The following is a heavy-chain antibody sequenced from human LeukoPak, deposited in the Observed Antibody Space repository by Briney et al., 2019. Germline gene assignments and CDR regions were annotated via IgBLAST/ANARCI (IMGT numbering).Heavy chain of an antibody. CDR3: ARGVTFGGVAFDY. D-gene: IGHD3-16*01. V-gene: IGHV3-66*01. CDR1: GFTVSSNY. J-gene: IGHJ4*02. Sequence: PGGSLRLSCAASGFTVSSNYMSWVRQAPGKGLEWVSVIYSGGSTYYADSVKGRFTISRDNSKNTLYLQMNSLRAEDTAVYYCARGVTFGGVAFDYWGQGTLVTVSS. CDR2: IYSGGST.